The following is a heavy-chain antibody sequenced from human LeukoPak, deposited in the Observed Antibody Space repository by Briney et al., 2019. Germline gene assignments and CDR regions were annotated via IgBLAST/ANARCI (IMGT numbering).Heavy chain of an antibody. V-gene: IGHV3-21*01. Sequence: GGSLRLSCAASGFTFSSYAMSWVRQAPGMGLEWVSSISSGSGYIYYADSVKGRFTISRDNAKNSLYLQMNSLRAEDTAVYYCVRDPYGYCSGGSCYHFDYWGQGTLVTVSS. CDR1: GFTFSSYA. D-gene: IGHD2-15*01. CDR3: VRDPYGYCSGGSCYHFDY. J-gene: IGHJ4*02. CDR2: ISSGSGYI.